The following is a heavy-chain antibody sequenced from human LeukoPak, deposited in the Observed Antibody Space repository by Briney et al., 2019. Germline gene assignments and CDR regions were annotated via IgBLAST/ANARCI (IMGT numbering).Heavy chain of an antibody. CDR3: ARGRGGYSGYDQFDY. CDR2: IYYSGST. V-gene: IGHV4-39*07. D-gene: IGHD5-12*01. CDR1: GGSVSISSYY. J-gene: IGHJ4*02. Sequence: PSETLSLTCTVSGGSVSISSYYWGWIRQPPGKGLEWIGSIYYSGSTYYNPSLKSRVTISVDTSKNQFSLKLSSVTAADTAVYYCARGRGGYSGYDQFDYWGQGTLVAVSS.